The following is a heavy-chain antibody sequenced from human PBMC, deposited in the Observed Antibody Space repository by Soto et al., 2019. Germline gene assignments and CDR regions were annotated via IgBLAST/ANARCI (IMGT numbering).Heavy chain of an antibody. Sequence: VQLQGSGPGLLKPSQTLSLICAVSGASVNSGDYYWSFIRQAPGKGLEWLAYIFYTGYTYVNPSLKSRGSISLNTSRNQFSLTLTSVTEADTAMYFCVATGSTDDFWGRGTLVSVSS. CDR2: IFYTGYT. J-gene: IGHJ2*01. CDR1: GASVNSGDYY. CDR3: VATGSTDDF. V-gene: IGHV4-30-4*01. D-gene: IGHD2-21*02.